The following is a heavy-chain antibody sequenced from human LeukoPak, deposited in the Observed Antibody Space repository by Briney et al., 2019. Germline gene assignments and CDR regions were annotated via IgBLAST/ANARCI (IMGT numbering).Heavy chain of an antibody. V-gene: IGHV3-7*01. CDR1: GFTFSSYW. CDR2: IKQDGSEK. J-gene: IGHJ4*02. D-gene: IGHD3-16*01. CDR3: ARGDTLGEFDLGSRSYYFDY. Sequence: PGGSLRLSCAASGFTFSSYWMSWVRQAPGKGLEWVANIKQDGSEKYYVDSVKGRFTISRDNAKNSLYLQMNSLRAEDTAVYYCARGDTLGEFDLGSRSYYFDYWGQGTLVTVSS.